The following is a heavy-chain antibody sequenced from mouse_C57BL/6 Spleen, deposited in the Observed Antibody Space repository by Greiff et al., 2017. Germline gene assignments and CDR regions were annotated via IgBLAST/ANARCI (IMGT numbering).Heavy chain of an antibody. D-gene: IGHD4-1*02. CDR1: GYTFTDYY. CDR2: IYPKNGGT. J-gene: IGHJ2*01. Sequence: VQLQQSGPELVKPGASVKISCKASGYTFTDYYMNWVKQRHGKSLEWIGGIYPKNGGTNYNEKFKGKATLTVDKSSSTAYMELRSLTSEDSAVYYCATVANRDGDDYYFDYWGQGTTVTVSS. V-gene: IGHV1-26*01. CDR3: ATVANRDGDDYYFDY.